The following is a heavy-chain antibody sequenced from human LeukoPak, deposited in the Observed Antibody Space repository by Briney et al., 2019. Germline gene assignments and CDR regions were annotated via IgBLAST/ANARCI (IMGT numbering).Heavy chain of an antibody. CDR2: ISGSGGST. V-gene: IGHV3-23*01. Sequence: PGGSLRLSCAASGFTFSSYAMSWVRQAPGKGLEWVSAISGSGGSTYYADSVKGRFTISRDNSKNTLYLQMNSLRAEDTAVYYCARRIQLWSRPLDYWGQGTLVTVSS. J-gene: IGHJ4*02. D-gene: IGHD5-18*01. CDR3: ARRIQLWSRPLDY. CDR1: GFTFSSYA.